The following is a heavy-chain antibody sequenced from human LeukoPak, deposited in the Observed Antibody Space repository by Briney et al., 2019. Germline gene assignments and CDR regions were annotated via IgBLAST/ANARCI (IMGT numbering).Heavy chain of an antibody. CDR1: AYTLTGLS. CDR2: FDPEDGET. J-gene: IGHJ5*02. V-gene: IGHV1-24*01. Sequence: ASVKVSCKVSAYTLTGLSMHWVRQAPGKGLEWMGGFDPEDGETIYAQKFQGRVTMTEDTSTDTAYMELSSLRSEDTAVYYCATGGWGYCSGGSCYFSHRWFDPWGQGTQVTVSS. CDR3: ATGGWGYCSGGSCYFSHRWFDP. D-gene: IGHD2-15*01.